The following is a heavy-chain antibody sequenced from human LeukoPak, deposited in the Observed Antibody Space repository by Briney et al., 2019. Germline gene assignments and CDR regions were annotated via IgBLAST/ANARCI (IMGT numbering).Heavy chain of an antibody. J-gene: IGHJ3*02. CDR1: GFTFSSYA. D-gene: IGHD2-2*01. V-gene: IGHV3-23*01. Sequence: GGSLRLSCAASGFTFSSYAMSWVRQAPGKGLEWVSAISGSGGSTYYADSVEGRFTISRDNSKNTLYLQMNSLRAEDTAVYYCAKDSCSSTSCYGYGGAFDIWGQGTMVTVSS. CDR2: ISGSGGST. CDR3: AKDSCSSTSCYGYGGAFDI.